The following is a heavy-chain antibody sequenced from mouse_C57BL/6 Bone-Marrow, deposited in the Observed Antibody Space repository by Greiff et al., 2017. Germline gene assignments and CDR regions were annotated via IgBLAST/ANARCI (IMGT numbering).Heavy chain of an antibody. J-gene: IGHJ2*01. CDR3: TREGITGY. CDR1: GYTFTSYW. D-gene: IGHD1-1*01. Sequence: QVQLQPGAELVRPGSSVKLSCKASGYTFTSYWMHWVKQRPIQGLEWIGNIDPSASETHYNQKFKDKATLTVDNSSSTAYMQLSSLTSEDSAVYYCTREGITGYWGQGTTLTVSS. CDR2: IDPSASET. V-gene: IGHV1-52*01.